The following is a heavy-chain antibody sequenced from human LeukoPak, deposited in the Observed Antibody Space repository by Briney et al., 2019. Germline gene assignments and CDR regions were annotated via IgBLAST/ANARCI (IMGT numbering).Heavy chain of an antibody. V-gene: IGHV1-2*02. J-gene: IGHJ3*02. CDR3: ARETRPDAVAGSGDAFDI. Sequence: ASVKVSCKASGYTFTGYYMHWVRQAPGQGLEWMGWINPNSGGTNYAQKFQGRVTMTRDTSISTAYMELSRLRSDDTAVYYCARETRPDAVAGSGDAFDIWGQGTMVTVSS. D-gene: IGHD6-19*01. CDR2: INPNSGGT. CDR1: GYTFTGYY.